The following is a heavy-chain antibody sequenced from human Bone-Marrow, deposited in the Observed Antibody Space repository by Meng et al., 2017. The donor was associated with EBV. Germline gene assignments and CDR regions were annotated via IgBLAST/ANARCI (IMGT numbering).Heavy chain of an antibody. CDR2: IFFRGET. CDR1: GDSINSGGYY. Sequence: VTLQELVRGLGKPSKHLALPCAATGDSINSGGYYWSWIRQAAGKGLEWIGYIFFRGETYYTSSFRSRTTISLDTSKNQFSLKLPSVTAADTAVYYCARAGGSFTVDPWGQGALVTVSS. D-gene: IGHD1-26*01. V-gene: IGHV4-30-4*08. J-gene: IGHJ5*02. CDR3: ARAGGSFTVDP.